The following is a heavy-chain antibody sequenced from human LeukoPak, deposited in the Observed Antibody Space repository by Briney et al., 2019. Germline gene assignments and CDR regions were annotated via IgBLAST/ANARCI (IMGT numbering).Heavy chain of an antibody. CDR1: GYGFTTYW. V-gene: IGHV5-51*01. CDR2: IYPGDSDT. CDR3: ARAPSRHSGAFDI. J-gene: IGHJ3*02. Sequence: GESLKISCKGSGYGFTTYWIGWVRQMPGKGLEWMGIIYPGDSDTRYSPSFQGQVTISADKSISTAYLQWSSLKASDTAMYYCARAPSRHSGAFDIWGQGTMVTVSS. D-gene: IGHD2-15*01.